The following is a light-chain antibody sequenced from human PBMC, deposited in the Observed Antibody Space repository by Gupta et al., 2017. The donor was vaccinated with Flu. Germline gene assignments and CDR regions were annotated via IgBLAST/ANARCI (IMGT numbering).Light chain of an antibody. V-gene: IGLV2-14*01. CDR1: SSDIGAYNF. CDR3: SSYTISSTWV. J-gene: IGLJ2*01. CDR2: EVI. Sequence: QSALTQPASVSGSPGQSITISCTGTSSDIGAYNFVSWYQQHPGKAPKLMIYEVIDRPSGVSNRFSGSKSGNTASLTISGLQAADEATYHCSSYTISSTWVFGGGTKVTVL.